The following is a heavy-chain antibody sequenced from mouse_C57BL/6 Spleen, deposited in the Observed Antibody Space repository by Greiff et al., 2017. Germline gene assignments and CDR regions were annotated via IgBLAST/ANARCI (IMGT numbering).Heavy chain of an antibody. J-gene: IGHJ4*01. Sequence: EVMLVESGGGLVQPGGSMKLSCVASGFTFSNYWMNWVRQSPETGLEWVSQIRLKSDNYATHYAESVKGRFTISRDDSNSRVYLQMNKLSAEATGNYYCTRDGEPYYYAMDYWGQGTSVTVSS. V-gene: IGHV6-3*01. CDR1: GFTFSNYW. CDR3: TRDGEPYYYAMDY. CDR2: IRLKSDNYAT. D-gene: IGHD2-13*01.